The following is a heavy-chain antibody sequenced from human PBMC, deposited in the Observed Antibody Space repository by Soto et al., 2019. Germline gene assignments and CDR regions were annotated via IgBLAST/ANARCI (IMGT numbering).Heavy chain of an antibody. CDR3: ARDKDSSGWNDAFDI. V-gene: IGHV3-48*04. CDR2: ISSSTSSI. D-gene: IGHD6-19*01. J-gene: IGHJ3*02. Sequence: GGSLRLSCVVSGFTFSQYGMSWVRQAPGKGLEWVSYISSSTSSIYYADSVKGRFTISRDNTKNSLYLQMNSLRAEDTAVYYCARDKDSSGWNDAFDIWGQGTMVTVSS. CDR1: GFTFSQYG.